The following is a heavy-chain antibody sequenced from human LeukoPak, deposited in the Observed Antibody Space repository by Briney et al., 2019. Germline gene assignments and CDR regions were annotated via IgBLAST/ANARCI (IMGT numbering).Heavy chain of an antibody. CDR3: ARLYSYNMEIDY. CDR1: GFTFDDYA. V-gene: IGHV3-43D*03. Sequence: GGSLRLSCAASGFTFDDYAMHWVRQAPGKGLEWVSLISWDGGSTHYVDSVKGRFTISRDNSKNSLYLQMNSLRAEDTALYYCARLYSYNMEIDYWGQGTLVTVSS. J-gene: IGHJ4*02. CDR2: ISWDGGST. D-gene: IGHD5-18*01.